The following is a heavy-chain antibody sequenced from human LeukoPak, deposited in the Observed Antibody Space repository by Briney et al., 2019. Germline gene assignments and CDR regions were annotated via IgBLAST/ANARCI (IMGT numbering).Heavy chain of an antibody. CDR2: INPNRGGT. Sequence: ASVKVSCKASGYTFTGYYLHWVRQAPGPGLEWMGWINPNRGGTNYAQKFQGRVTMTRDTSISTAYMELTRLRSDDTAVYYCARDKGVGAYSEYCGQGTLVTVSS. CDR3: ARDKGVGAYSEY. V-gene: IGHV1-2*02. CDR1: GYTFTGYY. J-gene: IGHJ4*02. D-gene: IGHD1-26*01.